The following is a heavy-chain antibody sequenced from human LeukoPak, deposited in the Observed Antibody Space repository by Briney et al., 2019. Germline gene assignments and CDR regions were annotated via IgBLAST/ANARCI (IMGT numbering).Heavy chain of an antibody. CDR3: ATCSGGSCYPDAFDI. D-gene: IGHD2-15*01. CDR1: GYTFTNYG. J-gene: IGHJ3*02. Sequence: VASVKVSFKASGYTFTNYGISWVRQAPGQGLEWMGWISAYNGNTNYAQKLQGRVTMTTDTSTSTAYMELRCLRSDDTAVYYCATCSGGSCYPDAFDIWGQGTMVTVSS. V-gene: IGHV1-18*01. CDR2: ISAYNGNT.